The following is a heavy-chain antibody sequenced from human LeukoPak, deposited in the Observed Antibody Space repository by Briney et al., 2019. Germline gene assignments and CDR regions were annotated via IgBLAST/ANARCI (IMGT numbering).Heavy chain of an antibody. CDR1: GFTFSSYA. Sequence: PGGSLRLSCAASGFTFSSYAMHWVRQAPGKGLEWVAVISYDGSNKYYADSVKGRFTISRDNSKDTLYLQMNSLRAEDTAVYYCARDHLLRFGDNWGVGSSFDYWGQGTLVTVSS. CDR3: ARDHLLRFGDNWGVGSSFDY. CDR2: ISYDGSNK. V-gene: IGHV3-30-3*01. J-gene: IGHJ4*02. D-gene: IGHD3-10*01.